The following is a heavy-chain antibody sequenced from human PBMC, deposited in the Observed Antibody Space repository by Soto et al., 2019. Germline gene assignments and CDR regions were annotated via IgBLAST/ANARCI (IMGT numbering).Heavy chain of an antibody. CDR2: MNPNSGNT. D-gene: IGHD3-10*01. CDR1: GYTFTSYD. CDR3: ARRYYGSGSLRWYGAFDI. Sequence: GASVKVSCKASGYTFTSYDINWVRQATGQGLEWMGWMNPNSGNTGYAQKFQGRVTMTRNTSISTAYMELSSLRSEDTAVYYCARRYYGSGSLRWYGAFDIWGQGTMVTVSS. J-gene: IGHJ3*02. V-gene: IGHV1-8*01.